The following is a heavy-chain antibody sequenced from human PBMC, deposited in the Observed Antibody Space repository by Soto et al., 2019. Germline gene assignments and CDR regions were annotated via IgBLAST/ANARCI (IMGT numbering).Heavy chain of an antibody. D-gene: IGHD3-22*01. J-gene: IGHJ4*02. Sequence: GGSLRLSCAASGFTFSSYAMSWVRQAPGKGLEWVSAISGSGGSTYYADSVKGRFTISRDNSKNTLYLQMNSLRAEDTAIYFCAREIGPTLFDYWGQGTLVTVSS. CDR2: ISGSGGST. CDR3: AREIGPTLFDY. CDR1: GFTFSSYA. V-gene: IGHV3-23*01.